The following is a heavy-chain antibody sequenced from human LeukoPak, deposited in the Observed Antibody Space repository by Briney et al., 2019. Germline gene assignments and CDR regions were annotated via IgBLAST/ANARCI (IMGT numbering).Heavy chain of an antibody. CDR2: ISSSSSYT. Sequence: GGSLRLSCAASGFTFSSYSMIWVRQAPGKGLEWVSSISSSSSYTYYADSVKGRFTISRDNAKNSLYLQMNSLRAEDTAVYYCARERGYCSGGSCYDLSFDYWGQGTLVTVSS. CDR1: GFTFSSYS. D-gene: IGHD2-15*01. J-gene: IGHJ4*02. V-gene: IGHV3-21*01. CDR3: ARERGYCSGGSCYDLSFDY.